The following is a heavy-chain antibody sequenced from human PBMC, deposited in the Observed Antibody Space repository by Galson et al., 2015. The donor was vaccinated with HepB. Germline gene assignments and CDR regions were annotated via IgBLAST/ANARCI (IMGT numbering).Heavy chain of an antibody. CDR2: ITGTGGST. D-gene: IGHD2-15*01. Sequence: SLRLSCAASGFTFSYYATSWVRQAPGKGLEWVSFITGTGGSTNYADSVKGRFTISRDNSKNTLYLQMNSLRAEDTAVYYCAKEGGYCSGGSCSFYWYFDLWGRGTLVTVSS. CDR1: GFTFSYYA. V-gene: IGHV3-23*01. J-gene: IGHJ2*01. CDR3: AKEGGYCSGGSCSFYWYFDL.